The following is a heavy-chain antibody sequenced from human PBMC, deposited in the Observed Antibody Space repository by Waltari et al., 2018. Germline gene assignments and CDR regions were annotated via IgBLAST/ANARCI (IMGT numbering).Heavy chain of an antibody. V-gene: IGHV4-34*01. D-gene: IGHD6-13*01. CDR3: ARSASSWYPHDY. CDR1: GGSFSGYY. CDR2: INHSGST. J-gene: IGHJ4*02. Sequence: QVQLQQWGAGLLKPSETLSLTCAVYGGSFSGYYWSWIRQPPGKGLEWIGEINHSGSTNYNPSPKSRVTRSVDTSKNQFSLKLSSVTAADTAVYYCARSASSWYPHDYWGQGTLVTVSS.